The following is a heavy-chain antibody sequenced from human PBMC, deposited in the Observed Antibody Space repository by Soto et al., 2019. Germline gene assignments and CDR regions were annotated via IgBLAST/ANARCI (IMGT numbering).Heavy chain of an antibody. J-gene: IGHJ4*02. CDR2: ISGGGGST. CDR3: AKGEGTPYYFDY. Sequence: GGSLRLSCAASGFTFNSYAMSWVRQAPGKGLEWVSGISGGGGSTYYADSVKGRFTISRDNSKITLYLQMNSLRAEDTAAYCSAKGEGTPYYFDYWGQGTPVTVSS. D-gene: IGHD2-15*01. CDR1: GFTFNSYA. V-gene: IGHV3-23*01.